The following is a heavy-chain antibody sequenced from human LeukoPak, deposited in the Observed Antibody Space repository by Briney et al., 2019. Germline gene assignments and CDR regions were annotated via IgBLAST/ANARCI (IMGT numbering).Heavy chain of an antibody. Sequence: GGSLRLSCAASGFTFSTYSMNWVRQAPGKGLEWVSSISGSSSYIYYADSVKGRFTISRDNAKNSLYLQMNSLRAEDTAVYYCARDREGYCSGGTCTNFDYWGQGTLVTVSS. V-gene: IGHV3-21*01. CDR3: ARDREGYCSGGTCTNFDY. D-gene: IGHD2-15*01. CDR2: ISGSSSYI. J-gene: IGHJ4*02. CDR1: GFTFSTYS.